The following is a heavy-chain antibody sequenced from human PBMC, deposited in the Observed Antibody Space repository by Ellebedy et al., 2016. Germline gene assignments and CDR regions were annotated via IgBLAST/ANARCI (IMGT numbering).Heavy chain of an antibody. CDR2: MRGDGAKT. CDR3: RQGHYADY. Sequence: GESLKISXTASGLNFNTFFMSWVRQAPGKGLEWVSTMRGDGAKTHLADSVKGRFTMSRDIPKNTVYLQMNRLRAEDTAVYYCRQGHYADYWGQGTLVTVSP. CDR1: GLNFNTFF. V-gene: IGHV3-23*01. J-gene: IGHJ4*02.